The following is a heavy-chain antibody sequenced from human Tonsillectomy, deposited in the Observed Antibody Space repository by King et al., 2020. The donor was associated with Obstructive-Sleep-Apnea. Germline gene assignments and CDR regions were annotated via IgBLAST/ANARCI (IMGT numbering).Heavy chain of an antibody. Sequence: VQLVESGAEVKKPGASVKVACKASGYTFTNYGISWVRQAPGQGLVWMGVLSGYNGNTNYAQNFQDRVTMTMETSTTTVYMELRSLRSDDTAVYYCARDLVTAASSDWGQGTLVTVSS. CDR2: LSGYNGNT. V-gene: IGHV1-18*01. D-gene: IGHD6-13*01. CDR1: GYTFTNYG. CDR3: ARDLVTAASSD. J-gene: IGHJ4*02.